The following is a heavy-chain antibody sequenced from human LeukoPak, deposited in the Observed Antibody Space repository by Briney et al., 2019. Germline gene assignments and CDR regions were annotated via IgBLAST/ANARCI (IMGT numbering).Heavy chain of an antibody. D-gene: IGHD3-22*01. J-gene: IGHJ4*02. CDR3: ARARYDSSGYRFDY. Sequence: SETLSLTCTVSGGSISSYYWSWIRQPPGKGLEWIGYIYYSGSTNYNPSLKSRVTISVDTSKNQFSLRLSSVTAADTAVYYCARARYDSSGYRFDYWGQGTLVTVSS. CDR2: IYYSGST. CDR1: GGSISSYY. V-gene: IGHV4-59*01.